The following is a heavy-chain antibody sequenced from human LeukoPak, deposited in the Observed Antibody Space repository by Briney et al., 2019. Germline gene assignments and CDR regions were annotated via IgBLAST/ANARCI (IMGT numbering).Heavy chain of an antibody. CDR3: ATQVGAARTYFDY. Sequence: SETLSLTCAVSGGSIRSSSYYWGWIRQPPGKGLEWIGSIYYSGTTYYNPSLKSRVTISVDTSKNQFSLNLNSATAAHTAVYYCATQVGAARTYFDYWGQGTLVTVSS. V-gene: IGHV4-39*01. J-gene: IGHJ4*02. D-gene: IGHD6-6*01. CDR2: IYYSGTT. CDR1: GGSIRSSSYY.